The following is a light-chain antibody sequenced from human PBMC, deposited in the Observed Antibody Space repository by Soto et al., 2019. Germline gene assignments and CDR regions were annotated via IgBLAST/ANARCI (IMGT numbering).Light chain of an antibody. J-gene: IGKJ4*01. CDR1: QSISSW. CDR3: QQYISYPLT. CDR2: KAS. V-gene: IGKV1-5*03. Sequence: DIQMTQSPSTLSASVGDRVTITCRARQSISSWLAWYQQKPGKAPDLRIYKASSLEGGVTSRFSGSGSGTEVTLTISCLLPDDFAPYYGQQYISYPLTFGGGTNVEI.